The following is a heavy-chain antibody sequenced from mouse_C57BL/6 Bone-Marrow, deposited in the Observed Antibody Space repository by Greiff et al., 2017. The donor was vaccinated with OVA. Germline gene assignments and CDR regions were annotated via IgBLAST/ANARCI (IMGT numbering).Heavy chain of an antibody. CDR3: ARSGDYYGSSYVPYSDV. CDR1: GYAFSSYW. V-gene: IGHV1-80*01. D-gene: IGHD1-1*01. Sequence: VQLQQSGAELVKPGASVKISCKASGYAFSSYWMNWVKQRPGKGLEWIGQIYPGDGDTNYNGKFKGKATLTADKSSSTAYMQLSSLTSEDSAVYFCARSGDYYGSSYVPYSDVWGTGTTVTVSS. J-gene: IGHJ1*03. CDR2: IYPGDGDT.